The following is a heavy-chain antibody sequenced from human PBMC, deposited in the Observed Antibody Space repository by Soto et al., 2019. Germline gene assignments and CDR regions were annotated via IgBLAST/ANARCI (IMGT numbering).Heavy chain of an antibody. D-gene: IGHD2-8*01. Sequence: ASVKVSCKASGYSFTDYHIHWVRQAPGRGLEWLGRINPKSGGTSTAQKFQGWVTMTTDTSISTASMELTRLTSDDTAIYYCARGDSTDCSNGVCSFFYNHDMDVWGQGTTVTVSS. CDR1: GYSFTDYH. V-gene: IGHV1-2*04. CDR3: ARGDSTDCSNGVCSFFYNHDMDV. J-gene: IGHJ6*02. CDR2: INPKSGGT.